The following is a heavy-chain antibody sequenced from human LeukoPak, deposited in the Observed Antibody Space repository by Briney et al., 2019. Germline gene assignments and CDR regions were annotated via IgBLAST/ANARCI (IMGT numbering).Heavy chain of an antibody. Sequence: ASVKVSCKASGYTFTSYYMHWVRQAPGQWLEWMGVINPSGGSTSYAQKFQGRITMTRDTSTSTVYVELSSLRSEDSAVYYCASKDSSGWYEEAWGQGTQVTVSS. CDR1: GYTFTSYY. CDR3: ASKDSSGWYEEA. J-gene: IGHJ5*02. D-gene: IGHD6-19*01. V-gene: IGHV1-46*01. CDR2: INPSGGST.